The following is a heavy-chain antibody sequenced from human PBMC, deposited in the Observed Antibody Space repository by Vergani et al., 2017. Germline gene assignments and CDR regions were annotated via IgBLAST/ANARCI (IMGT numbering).Heavy chain of an antibody. V-gene: IGHV5-51*03. D-gene: IGHD2-2*01. CDR3: AGRVVPAATGGAFDI. CDR1: GYSFTSYW. J-gene: IGHJ3*02. Sequence: EVQLVQSGAEVKKPGESLKISCKGSGYSFTSYWIGWVRQMPGKGLEWMGIIYPGDSDTRYSPSFQGQVTISADQSISTAYLQWSSLKASDTAMYYCAGRVVPAATGGAFDIWGQGTMVTVSS. CDR2: IYPGDSDT.